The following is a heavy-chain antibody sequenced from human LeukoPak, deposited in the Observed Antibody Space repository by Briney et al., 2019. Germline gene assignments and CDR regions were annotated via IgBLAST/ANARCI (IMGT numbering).Heavy chain of an antibody. D-gene: IGHD5-18*01. V-gene: IGHV3-7*01. J-gene: IGHJ6*03. CDR1: GFTFSSYG. CDR3: ARIGYSYGPPGYYYYMDV. CDR2: IKQDGSEK. Sequence: GGSLRLSCAASGFTFSSYGMSWVRQAPGKGLEWVANIKQDGSEKYYVDSVKGRFTISRDNAKNSLYLQMNSLRAEDTAVYYCARIGYSYGPPGYYYYMDVWGKGTTATISS.